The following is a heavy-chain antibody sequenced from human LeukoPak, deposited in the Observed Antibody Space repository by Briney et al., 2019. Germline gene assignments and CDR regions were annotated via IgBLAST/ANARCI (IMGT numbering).Heavy chain of an antibody. D-gene: IGHD1-26*01. CDR1: GGSISSYY. CDR2: IYHSGST. Sequence: PSETLSLTCTVSGGSISSYYWSWIRQPAGKGLEWIGRIYHSGSTYYNPSLKSRVTISVDTSKNQFSLKLSSVTAADTAVYYCASLSGSYYVADYWGQGTLVTVSS. J-gene: IGHJ4*02. V-gene: IGHV4-4*07. CDR3: ASLSGSYYVADY.